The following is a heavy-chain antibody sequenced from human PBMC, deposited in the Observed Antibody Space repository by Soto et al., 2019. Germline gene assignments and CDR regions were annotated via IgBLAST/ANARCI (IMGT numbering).Heavy chain of an antibody. CDR2: IFHTGDT. CDR1: TYSISSGFF. V-gene: IGHV4-38-2*02. CDR3: ARDTNSLDP. Sequence: SETLSLTCSVSTYSISSGFFWGWIRQPPGKGLEWIGSIFHTGDTYYNPSLKSRITMSVDTSRNQFSLKLTSLTAADTAVYYCARDTNSLDPWGQGTLVTVPQ. D-gene: IGHD3-16*01. J-gene: IGHJ5*02.